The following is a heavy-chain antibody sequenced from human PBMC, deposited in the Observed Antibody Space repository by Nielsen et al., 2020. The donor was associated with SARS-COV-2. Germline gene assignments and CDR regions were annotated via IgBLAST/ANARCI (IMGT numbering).Heavy chain of an antibody. V-gene: IGHV3-30*04. CDR3: TGGVGRYYFDY. CDR2: ISYDGSNK. Sequence: GESLKISCAASGFTFSSYAMHWVRQAPGKGLEWVAVISYDGSNKYYADSVKGRFTISRDESKNTLYLQMNSLRAEDTAVYYCTGGVGRYYFDYWGQGTLVTVSS. D-gene: IGHD3-16*01. CDR1: GFTFSSYA. J-gene: IGHJ4*02.